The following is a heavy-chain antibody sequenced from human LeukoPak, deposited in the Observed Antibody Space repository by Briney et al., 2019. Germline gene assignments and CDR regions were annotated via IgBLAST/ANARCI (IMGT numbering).Heavy chain of an antibody. J-gene: IGHJ4*02. V-gene: IGHV4-38-2*02. CDR3: ARYREVGATVDY. CDR1: GYSISSGYY. D-gene: IGHD1-26*01. Sequence: LETLSLTCTVSGYSISSGYYWGWIRQPPGRELEWIASIHHRGSTHYNPSLASLKSRVTISGDTSKNQFSLNLSSVTAADTAVYYCARYREVGATVDYWGQGTLVTVSS. CDR2: IHHRGST.